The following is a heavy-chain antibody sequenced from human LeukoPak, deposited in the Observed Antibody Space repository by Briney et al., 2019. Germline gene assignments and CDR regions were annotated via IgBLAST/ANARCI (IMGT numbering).Heavy chain of an antibody. CDR3: ATELWFGELSNWFDP. J-gene: IGHJ5*02. D-gene: IGHD3-10*01. V-gene: IGHV1-24*01. Sequence: GASVKVSCKVSGYTLTELSMHWVRQAPGKGLEWMGGFDPEDGETIYAQKFQGRVTMTEDTSTDTAYMELSSLRSEDTAVCYCATELWFGELSNWFDPWGQGTLVTVSS. CDR1: GYTLTELS. CDR2: FDPEDGET.